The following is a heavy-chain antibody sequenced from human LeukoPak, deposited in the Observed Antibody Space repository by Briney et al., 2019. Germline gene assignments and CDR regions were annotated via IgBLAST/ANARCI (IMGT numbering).Heavy chain of an antibody. V-gene: IGHV3-23*01. Sequence: GGSLRLSCAASGFTFSTYAMTWVRQAPGKGLEWVSVISGSGGTTYYADSVKGRFTLSRDNSKNTVFLQMNSLRAEDTAVYYCAKSIGGVVVVAADYWGQGTLVTV. J-gene: IGHJ4*02. CDR3: AKSIGGVVVVAADY. D-gene: IGHD2-15*01. CDR2: ISGSGGTT. CDR1: GFTFSTYA.